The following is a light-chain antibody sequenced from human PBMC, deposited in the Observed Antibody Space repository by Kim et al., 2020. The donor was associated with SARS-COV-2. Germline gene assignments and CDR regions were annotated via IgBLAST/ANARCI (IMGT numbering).Light chain of an antibody. CDR1: SSNIGTKT. V-gene: IGLV1-44*01. J-gene: IGLJ3*02. Sequence: QSVLTQPPSASGAPGQRVIISCSGSSSNIGTKTVNWYQQLPGTAPKLLIHNNSQRPSGVPDRFSGSKSGTSASLAISGLQSEDEAEYHCAAWDDSLKSWVFGGGTQLTVL. CDR2: NNS. CDR3: AAWDDSLKSWV.